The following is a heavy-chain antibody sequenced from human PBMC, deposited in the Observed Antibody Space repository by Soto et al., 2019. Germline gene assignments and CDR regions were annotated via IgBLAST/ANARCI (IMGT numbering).Heavy chain of an antibody. D-gene: IGHD2-15*01. CDR1: GFSLSPYW. V-gene: IGHV3-21*01. CDR3: AYLPGRYCSGVSCFNRSDY. Sequence: PGGSLRLSCAASGFSLSPYWMHWVRQAPGRGLEWVSRLSSSSSYIYYADSVKGRFTISRDNAKNSLYLQMNSLRAEDTAVYYCAYLPGRYCSGVSCFNRSDYWGQGTLVTVSS. J-gene: IGHJ4*02. CDR2: LSSSSSYI.